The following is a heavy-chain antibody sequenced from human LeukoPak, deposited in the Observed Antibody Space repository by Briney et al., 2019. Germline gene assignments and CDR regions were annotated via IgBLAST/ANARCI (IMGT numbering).Heavy chain of an antibody. Sequence: GGSLRLSCAASGFIISNYAMQWVRQAPGMGLEWGAFIRYDGGNTYYADSVKGRFTISRDNSKNTMYLQMNSLNAEDTAVYYCAKDEVVPGYYYTDVWGRGTTVTISS. D-gene: IGHD2-2*01. CDR1: GFIISNYA. CDR2: IRYDGGNT. J-gene: IGHJ6*03. CDR3: AKDEVVPGYYYTDV. V-gene: IGHV3-30*02.